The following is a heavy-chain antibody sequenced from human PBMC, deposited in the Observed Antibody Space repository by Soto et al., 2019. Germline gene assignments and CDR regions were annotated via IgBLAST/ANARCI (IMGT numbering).Heavy chain of an antibody. CDR2: IWYDGSNK. D-gene: IGHD6-6*01. CDR1: GFTFSSYG. Sequence: GGSLRLSCAASGFTFSSYGMHWVRQAPGKGLEWVAVIWYDGSNKYYADSVKGRFTISRDNSKNTLYLQMNSLRAEDTAVYYCATELVPYYYYYYVDVWGKGTTVTAP. V-gene: IGHV3-33*01. J-gene: IGHJ6*03. CDR3: ATELVPYYYYYYVDV.